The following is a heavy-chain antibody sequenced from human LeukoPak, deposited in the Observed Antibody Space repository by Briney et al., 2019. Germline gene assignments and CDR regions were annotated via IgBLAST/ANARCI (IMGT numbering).Heavy chain of an antibody. CDR1: GFTFSSHA. CDR3: ARDQGYCSGGSCLESNAFDI. V-gene: IGHV3-11*05. J-gene: IGHJ3*02. D-gene: IGHD2-15*01. CDR2: ISSSSSYT. Sequence: GGSLRLSCAASGFTFSSHAMSWVRQAPGKGLEWVSYISSSSSYTNYADSVKGRFTISRDNAKNSLYLQMNSLRAEDTAVYYCARDQGYCSGGSCLESNAFDIWGQGTMVTVSS.